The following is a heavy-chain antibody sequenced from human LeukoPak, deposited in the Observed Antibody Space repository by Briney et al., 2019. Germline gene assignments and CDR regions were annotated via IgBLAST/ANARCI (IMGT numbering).Heavy chain of an antibody. Sequence: PGGSLRLSCAASGFTFSSYWMSWVRQAPGKGLEWVANIKQDGSEKYYVDSVKGRFTISRDNAKNSLSLQMNSLRAEDPAVYYCARVQVDSGNSYYFDYWGQGTLVSVSS. CDR3: ARVQVDSGNSYYFDY. CDR2: IKQDGSEK. V-gene: IGHV3-7*01. D-gene: IGHD1-26*01. CDR1: GFTFSSYW. J-gene: IGHJ4*02.